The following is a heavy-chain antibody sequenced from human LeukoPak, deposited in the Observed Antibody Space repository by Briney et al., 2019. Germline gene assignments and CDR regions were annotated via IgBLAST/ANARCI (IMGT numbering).Heavy chain of an antibody. Sequence: PSETLSLTCTVSGGSISSYYWSWIRQPAGKGLEWIGRIYTSGSTNYNPSLKSRVTMSVDTSKNQFSLKLSSVTAADTAVYYGARDANYCSSTSCYTNFDYWGQGTLVTVSS. CDR1: GGSISSYY. J-gene: IGHJ4*02. V-gene: IGHV4-4*07. D-gene: IGHD2-2*02. CDR3: ARDANYCSSTSCYTNFDY. CDR2: IYTSGST.